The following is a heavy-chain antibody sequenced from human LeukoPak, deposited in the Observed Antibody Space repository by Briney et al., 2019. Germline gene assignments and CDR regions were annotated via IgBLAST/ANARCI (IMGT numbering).Heavy chain of an antibody. CDR2: INPNSGGT. J-gene: IGHJ4*02. CDR1: GYTFSGYY. V-gene: IGHV1-2*02. D-gene: IGHD6-6*01. CDR3: ARDRESIAAFDY. Sequence: AASVKVSCKASGYTFSGYYMHWVRQAPGQGLEWMGWINPNSGGTNYAQEFQGRVTMTRDTSISTVYMELSRLRSDDTAVYYCARDRESIAAFDYWGQGTLATVSS.